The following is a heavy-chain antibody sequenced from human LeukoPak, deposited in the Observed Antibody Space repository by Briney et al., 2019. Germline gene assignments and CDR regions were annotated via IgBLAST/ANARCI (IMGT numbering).Heavy chain of an antibody. V-gene: IGHV3-30*04. CDR3: AKDAPYGRGVYYYYYYYMDV. Sequence: GGSLRLSCAASGFTFSSYAMHWVRQAPGKGLEWVAVISYDGSNKYYADSVKGRFTISRDNSKNTLYLLMNSLRAEDTAVYYCAKDAPYGRGVYYYYYYYMDVWGKGTTVTVSS. J-gene: IGHJ6*03. CDR2: ISYDGSNK. D-gene: IGHD4-17*01. CDR1: GFTFSSYA.